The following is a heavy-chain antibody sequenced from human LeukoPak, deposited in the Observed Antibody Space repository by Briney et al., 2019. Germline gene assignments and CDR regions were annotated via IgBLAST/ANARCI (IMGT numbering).Heavy chain of an antibody. Sequence: SETLSLTCTVSGASISSYYWSWIRQPPGKGLEWIGYLYNTRNTYYNPSLKSRVTISVDTSKNQFSLKVSFVTAADTAVYYCAREKNGNEPFDYWGQGTLVTVSS. CDR1: GASISSYY. J-gene: IGHJ4*02. CDR3: AREKNGNEPFDY. D-gene: IGHD4-23*01. CDR2: LYNTRNT. V-gene: IGHV4-59*01.